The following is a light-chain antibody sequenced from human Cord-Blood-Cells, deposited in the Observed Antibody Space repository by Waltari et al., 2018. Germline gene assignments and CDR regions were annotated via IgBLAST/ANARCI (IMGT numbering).Light chain of an antibody. CDR3: CSYAGSSTNV. CDR2: EGS. CDR1: SSDVGGYNL. J-gene: IGLJ6*01. V-gene: IGLV2-23*01. Sequence: QSALTQPASVSGSPGQSITISCTGTSSDVGGYNLVPWYQQHPGKAPKLMIYEGSKRPSGVSNRFSGSKSGNTASLTISGLQAEDEADYYCCSYAGSSTNVFGSGTKVTVL.